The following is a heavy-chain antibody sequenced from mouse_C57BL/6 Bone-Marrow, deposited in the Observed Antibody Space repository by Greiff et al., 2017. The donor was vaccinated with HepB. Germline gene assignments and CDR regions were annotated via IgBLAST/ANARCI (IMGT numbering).Heavy chain of an antibody. V-gene: IGHV14-4*01. CDR2: IDPENGDT. CDR1: GFNFKDDY. CDR3: TTSDYYYAMDY. Sequence: VQLQQPGAELVRPGASVKLSCTASGFNFKDDYMHWVKQRPEQGLEWIGWIDPENGDTEYASKFQGKATITADTSSNTAYLQLSSLTSEDTAVYYCTTSDYYYAMDYWGQGTSVTVSS. D-gene: IGHD2-4*01. J-gene: IGHJ4*01.